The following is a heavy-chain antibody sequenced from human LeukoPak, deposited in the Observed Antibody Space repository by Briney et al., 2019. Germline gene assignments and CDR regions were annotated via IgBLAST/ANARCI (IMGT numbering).Heavy chain of an antibody. CDR3: ARDVGSGWFRFDY. CDR2: ISPYNGNT. D-gene: IGHD6-19*01. V-gene: IGHV1-18*04. Sequence: ASVKVSCTASGYTFTSYGISWVRQAPGQGLEWMGWISPYNGNTNYAQNFQGRVTMTTDTSTSTAYMELRSLRSDDTAVYYCARDVGSGWFRFDYWGQGTLVTVSS. CDR1: GYTFTSYG. J-gene: IGHJ4*02.